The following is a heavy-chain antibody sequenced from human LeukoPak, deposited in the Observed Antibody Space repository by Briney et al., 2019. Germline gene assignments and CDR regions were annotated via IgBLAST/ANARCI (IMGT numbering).Heavy chain of an antibody. CDR3: AKGGGFGELTQPYYYYYMDV. CDR1: GFTFSSYA. CDR2: ISGSGGST. D-gene: IGHD3-10*01. V-gene: IGHV3-23*01. Sequence: GGSLRLSCAASGFTFSSYAMSWVRQAPGKGLEWVSAISGSGGSTYYADSVKGRFTISRDNSKNTLYLQMNSLRAEDTAVYYCAKGGGFGELTQPYYYYYMDVWGKGTMVTVSS. J-gene: IGHJ6*03.